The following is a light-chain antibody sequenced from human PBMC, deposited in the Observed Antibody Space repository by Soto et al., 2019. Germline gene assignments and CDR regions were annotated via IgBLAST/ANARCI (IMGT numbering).Light chain of an antibody. J-gene: IGKJ1*01. CDR2: DAS. CDR1: QSVSSNY. CDR3: QQYGSSRT. Sequence: EIVLTQSPGTLSLSPGERATLSCRASQSVSSNYLAWYQQKPGQAPRLLIYDASSRASGIPDRFSGSGSGTDFNLPISRLEPEDFAVYYCQQYGSSRTFGQGTKVEIK. V-gene: IGKV3-20*01.